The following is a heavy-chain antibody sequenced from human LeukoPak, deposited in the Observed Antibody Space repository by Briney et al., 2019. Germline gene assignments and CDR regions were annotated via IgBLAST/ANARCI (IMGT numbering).Heavy chain of an antibody. Sequence: ASVTVSFTASGYTFTVYYMHWVRQAPGQGREGMGWINPNSGDTNYAQKFQGRVTMTRDTSISTAYMELSRLRSDDTAVYYCAREGYCSSTSCAHDYWGQGTLVTVSS. CDR2: INPNSGDT. V-gene: IGHV1-2*02. CDR1: GYTFTVYY. CDR3: AREGYCSSTSCAHDY. J-gene: IGHJ4*02. D-gene: IGHD2-2*01.